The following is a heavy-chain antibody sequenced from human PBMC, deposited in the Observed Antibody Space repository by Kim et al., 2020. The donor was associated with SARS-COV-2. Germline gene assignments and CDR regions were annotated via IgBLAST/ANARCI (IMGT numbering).Heavy chain of an antibody. CDR3: VTKGFKELPLDN. J-gene: IGHJ4*02. D-gene: IGHD3-10*01. CDR2: IYPGDSDI. CDR1: GYDFVNYW. V-gene: IGHV5-51*01. Sequence: KVSCKGSGYDFVNYWIGWVRQMPGGSLEWIGVIYPGDSDITWNPSFQGQVTISADKSTKTAYLQWNSVKASDSATYYCVTKGFKELPLDNWGQGTLVTVSS.